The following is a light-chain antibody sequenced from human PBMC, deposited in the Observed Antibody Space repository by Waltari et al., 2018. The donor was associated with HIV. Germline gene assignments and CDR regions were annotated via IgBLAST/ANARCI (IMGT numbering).Light chain of an antibody. V-gene: IGKV1-5*03. J-gene: IGKJ1*01. CDR1: QSIDTW. CDR2: KTS. CDR3: QHYNTSSPWT. Sequence: DIQMTQSPSTLSTSVGDRITIICRASQSIDTWLAWYQQKPGKAPKLLVYKTSSLQSGVPSRFSGSGSGTEFTLTISSLQPDDFATYYCQHYNTSSPWTFGQGTRVDI.